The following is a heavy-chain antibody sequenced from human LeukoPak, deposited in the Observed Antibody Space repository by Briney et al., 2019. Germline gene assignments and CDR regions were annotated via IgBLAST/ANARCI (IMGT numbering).Heavy chain of an antibody. CDR3: AREKRDGYNYYYFDY. CDR1: AGSISSYY. V-gene: IGHV4-4*07. J-gene: IGHJ4*02. CDR2: IYASGST. Sequence: PSETLSLTCTVSAGSISSYYRSWIRQPAGKGLEWIGRIYASGSTNYNPSLKSRVTMSVDTSKNQFSLKPSSVTAADTAVYYCAREKRDGYNYYYFDYWGQGTLVTVSS. D-gene: IGHD5-24*01.